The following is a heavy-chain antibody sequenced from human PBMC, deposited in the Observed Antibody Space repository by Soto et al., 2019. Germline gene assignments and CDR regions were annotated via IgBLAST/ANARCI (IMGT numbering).Heavy chain of an antibody. J-gene: IGHJ3*02. CDR2: ISSSSSTI. CDR1: GFTFSSYS. Sequence: GGSLRLSCAASGFTFSSYSMNWVRQAPGKGLEWVSYISSSSSTIYYADSVKGRFTISRDNAKNTLYLQMNSLRAEDTAVYYCARERLTMVRGAFDIWGQGTMVTVSS. V-gene: IGHV3-48*04. CDR3: ARERLTMVRGAFDI. D-gene: IGHD3-10*01.